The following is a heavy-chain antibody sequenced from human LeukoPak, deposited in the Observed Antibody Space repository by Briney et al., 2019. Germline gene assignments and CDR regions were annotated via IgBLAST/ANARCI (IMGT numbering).Heavy chain of an antibody. CDR3: AKDLWPTTAYAFDI. CDR1: GFTFTSYA. J-gene: IGHJ3*02. Sequence: PGGSLRLSCAASGFTFTSYAMSWVRQAPGKGLEWVSVISGSGDTTKYADSVKGRFTISRDNSKNTLYLQLNSLRAEDTAVYYCAKDLWPTTAYAFDIWGQGTMVTVSS. CDR2: ISGSGDTT. V-gene: IGHV3-23*01. D-gene: IGHD4-17*01.